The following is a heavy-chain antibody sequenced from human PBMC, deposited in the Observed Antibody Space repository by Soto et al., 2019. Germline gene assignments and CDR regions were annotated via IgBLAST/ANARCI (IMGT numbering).Heavy chain of an antibody. V-gene: IGHV4-4*02. Sequence: SETLSLTCAVSGGSISSSNWWSWVRQPPGKGLEWIGEIYHSGSTNYNPSLKSRVTISVDKSKNQFSLKLSSVTAADTAVYYCARDRFRITMVRGVISNSFYYGMDVWGQGTTVTAP. D-gene: IGHD3-10*01. CDR1: GGSISSSNW. J-gene: IGHJ6*02. CDR3: ARDRFRITMVRGVISNSFYYGMDV. CDR2: IYHSGST.